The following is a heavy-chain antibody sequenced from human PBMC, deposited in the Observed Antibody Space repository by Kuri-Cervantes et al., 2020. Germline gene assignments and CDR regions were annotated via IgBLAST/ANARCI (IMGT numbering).Heavy chain of an antibody. CDR2: IYYSGST. CDR1: GGSISSSSYY. CDR3: ARHGPDVIVGATTHWYFDL. J-gene: IGHJ2*01. V-gene: IGHV4-39*01. Sequence: ESLKISCTVSGGSISSSSYYWGWIRQPPGKGLEWIGSIYYSGSTYYNPSLKSRVTISVDTSKNQFSLKLSSVTAADTAVYYCARHGPDVIVGATTHWYFDLWGRGTLVTVSS. D-gene: IGHD1-26*01.